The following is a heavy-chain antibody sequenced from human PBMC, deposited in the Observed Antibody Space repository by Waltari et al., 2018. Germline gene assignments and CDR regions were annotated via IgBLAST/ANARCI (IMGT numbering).Heavy chain of an antibody. Sequence: QVQLVQSGAEVKKTGSSVQLSCKASGGNFSHYPTSRVRQAPGQGLEWMGGIIPIFGTATYAQKFQGRVTITADESTSTAYMELSSLRSEDTAVYYCARSPRDGYNYDAFDIWGQGTMVTVSS. J-gene: IGHJ3*02. D-gene: IGHD5-12*01. V-gene: IGHV1-69*12. CDR1: GGNFSHYP. CDR2: IIPIFGTA. CDR3: ARSPRDGYNYDAFDI.